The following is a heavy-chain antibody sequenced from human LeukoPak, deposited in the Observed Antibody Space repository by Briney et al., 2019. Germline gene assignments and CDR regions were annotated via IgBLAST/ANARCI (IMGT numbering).Heavy chain of an antibody. V-gene: IGHV3-13*01. CDR2: LGSAGDK. J-gene: IGHJ6*02. CDR3: ARAKRETSTRPWTSGMDV. D-gene: IGHD3/OR15-3a*01. Sequence: GGSLTLSCAASGFTLSDYDIHWVRQPIGKGLDWVSGLGSAGDKYHAGSERGRFTISREDAENSVYLQMNGLRPEDTAIYYCARAKRETSTRPWTSGMDVWGQGTRVTVSS. CDR1: GFTLSDYD.